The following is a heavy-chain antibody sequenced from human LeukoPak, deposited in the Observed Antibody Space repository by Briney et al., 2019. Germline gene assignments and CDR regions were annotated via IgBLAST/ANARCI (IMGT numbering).Heavy chain of an antibody. J-gene: IGHJ4*02. CDR3: ARLADCSSTRCHDY. Sequence: SETLSLACTVSGGSISSRTYYWGWIRQPPGKELEWIGSSYYSGSTYYNPSLKSRVTISVDTSKNQFSLKLRSVTAADTAVYYCARLADCSSTRCHDYWGQGTLVTVSS. CDR2: SYYSGST. D-gene: IGHD2-2*01. CDR1: GGSISSRTYY. V-gene: IGHV4-39*01.